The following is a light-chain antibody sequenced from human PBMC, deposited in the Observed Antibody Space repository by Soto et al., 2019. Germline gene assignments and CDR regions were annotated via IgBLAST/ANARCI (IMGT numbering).Light chain of an antibody. J-gene: IGKJ1*01. CDR2: KAS. V-gene: IGKV1-5*03. CDR3: QHYNSYSEA. CDR1: QSVSGW. Sequence: DIQMTPPPSSLSASVGEKVTVTCRASQSVSGWLAWYQQKPGKAPKLLIYKASTLKSGVPSRFSGSGSGTEFTLTISSLQPDDFATYCCQHYNSYSEAFGQGTKVDI.